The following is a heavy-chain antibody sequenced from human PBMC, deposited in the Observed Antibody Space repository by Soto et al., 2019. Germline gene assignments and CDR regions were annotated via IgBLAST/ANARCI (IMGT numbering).Heavy chain of an antibody. J-gene: IGHJ4*02. V-gene: IGHV3-7*01. CDR2: INPTGREI. CDR1: GFTFNSYW. CDR3: TRSLGYCSGGSCFPFDC. D-gene: IGHD2-15*01. Sequence: GGSLRLSCAASGFTFNSYWVTWVRQAPGKGLEWVANINPTGREIYYVDSVKGRFTISRDNSKNSLYLQMSSLRAEDTAIYYCTRSLGYCSGGSCFPFDCWGQGTLVTVSS.